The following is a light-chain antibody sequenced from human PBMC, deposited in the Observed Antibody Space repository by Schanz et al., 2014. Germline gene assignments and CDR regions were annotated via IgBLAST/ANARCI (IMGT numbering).Light chain of an antibody. Sequence: EIVLTQSPGTLSLSPGERATLSCRASQSVSSGYLAWYQQKPGQAPRLLIYGASRRAAGIPDRFSGSGSGTDFTLTISRLEPEDFAVYYCQQYGSSPQTFGQGTKVEIK. CDR1: QSVSSGY. J-gene: IGKJ1*01. CDR2: GAS. V-gene: IGKV3-20*01. CDR3: QQYGSSPQT.